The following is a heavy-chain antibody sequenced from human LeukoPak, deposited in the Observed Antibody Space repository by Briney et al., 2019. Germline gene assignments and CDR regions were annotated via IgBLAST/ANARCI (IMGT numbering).Heavy chain of an antibody. D-gene: IGHD3-10*01. Sequence: ASVKVSCKASGCFFTAFYIHWVRQAPGQGLEWMGWIHPRRGDTNYAQKFQGRVTMTRDTSINTAYLDLSSLRSDDTAVYYCARDGDYGKGSYYRGCIDSWGQGTPVTVSP. V-gene: IGHV1-2*02. CDR2: IHPRRGDT. CDR3: ARDGDYGKGSYYRGCIDS. CDR1: GCFFTAFY. J-gene: IGHJ4*02.